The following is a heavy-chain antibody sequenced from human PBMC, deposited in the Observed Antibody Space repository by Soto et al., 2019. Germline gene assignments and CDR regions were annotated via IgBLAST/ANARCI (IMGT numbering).Heavy chain of an antibody. V-gene: IGHV4-59*08. CDR3: ASLKLGEELRFDY. Sequence: TSETLSLTCTVSGGSISSYYWSWIRQPPGKGLEWIGYIYYSGSTNYNPSLKSRVTISVDTSKNQFSLKLSSVTAADTAVYYCASLKLGEELRFDYWGQGTLVTVSS. CDR2: IYYSGST. J-gene: IGHJ4*02. CDR1: GGSISSYY. D-gene: IGHD7-27*01.